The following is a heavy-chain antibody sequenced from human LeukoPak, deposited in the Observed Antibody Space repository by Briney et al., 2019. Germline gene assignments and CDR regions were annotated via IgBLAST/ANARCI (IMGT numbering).Heavy chain of an antibody. J-gene: IGHJ6*03. V-gene: IGHV1-8*01. Sequence: GASVKVSCKASGYTFTSYDINWVRQATGQGLEWMGWMNPNSGNTGYAQKFQGRVTMTRNTSISTAYVELSSLRSGDTAVYYCARGRSYGSIFGVVISRANYYYMDVWGKGTTVTVSS. CDR1: GYTFTSYD. D-gene: IGHD3-3*01. CDR3: ARGRSYGSIFGVVISRANYYYMDV. CDR2: MNPNSGNT.